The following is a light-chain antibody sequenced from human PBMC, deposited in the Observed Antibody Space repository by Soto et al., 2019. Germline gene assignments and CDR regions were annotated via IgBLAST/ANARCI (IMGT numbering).Light chain of an antibody. Sequence: DIPMTQSPSSLSASVGERATITCRASQGIANYLAWFQQRPGKAPKLLIYAASTLQAGVPSRFGGSGSGIDFTLTISSLQPEDVATYFCQKYDSAPFTFGPGTKVDIK. J-gene: IGKJ3*01. CDR3: QKYDSAPFT. CDR1: QGIANY. CDR2: AAS. V-gene: IGKV1-27*01.